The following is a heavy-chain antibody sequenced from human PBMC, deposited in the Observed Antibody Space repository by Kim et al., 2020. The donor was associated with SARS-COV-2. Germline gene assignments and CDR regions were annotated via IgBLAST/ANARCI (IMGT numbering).Heavy chain of an antibody. Sequence: SETLSLTCPVYGGSFSGYYWSWIRQPPGKGLEWIGEINHSGSTNYNPSLKSRVTISVDTSKNQFSLKLSSVTAADTAVYYCARGDARKFLRFLEYYGMDVWGQGTTVTVSS. D-gene: IGHD3-3*01. J-gene: IGHJ6*02. CDR2: INHSGST. CDR1: GGSFSGYY. CDR3: ARGDARKFLRFLEYYGMDV. V-gene: IGHV4-34*01.